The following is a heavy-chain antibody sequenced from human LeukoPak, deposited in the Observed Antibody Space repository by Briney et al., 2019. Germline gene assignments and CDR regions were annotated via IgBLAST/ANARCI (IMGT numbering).Heavy chain of an antibody. J-gene: IGHJ3*02. D-gene: IGHD1-26*01. Sequence: SETLSLTCTVSGASINNYYWSWIRQSPEKGLEWIGYISHSGSTHYNPSLKSRITISVDTSKIHFSLNLTSVTAADTAVYYCARDSPFEWDVFGDSFDIWGQGTVVTVSS. CDR1: GASINNYY. CDR3: ARDSPFEWDVFGDSFDI. CDR2: ISHSGST. V-gene: IGHV4-59*01.